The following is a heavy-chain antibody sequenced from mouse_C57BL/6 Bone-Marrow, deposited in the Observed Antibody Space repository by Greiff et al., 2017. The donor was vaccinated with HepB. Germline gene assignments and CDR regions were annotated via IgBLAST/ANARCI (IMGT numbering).Heavy chain of an antibody. V-gene: IGHV1-82*01. CDR1: GYAFSSSW. Sequence: QVQLQQSGPELVKPGASVKISCKASGYAFSSSWMNWVKQRPGKGLEWIGRIYPGDGDTNYNGKFKGKATLTADKSSSTAYMQLSSLTSEDSAVYFCAIYYYGSSYGLLAMDYWGQGTSVTVSS. D-gene: IGHD1-1*01. CDR3: AIYYYGSSYGLLAMDY. CDR2: IYPGDGDT. J-gene: IGHJ4*01.